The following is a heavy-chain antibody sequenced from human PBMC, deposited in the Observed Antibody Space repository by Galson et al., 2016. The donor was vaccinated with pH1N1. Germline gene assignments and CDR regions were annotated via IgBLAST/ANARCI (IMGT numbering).Heavy chain of an antibody. CDR1: GYTFTSYY. D-gene: IGHD3-22*01. V-gene: IGHV1-46*01. CDR2: INPSGGNT. Sequence: SVKVSCKASGYTFTSYYMYWVRQAPGQGLEWMGIINPSGGNTNYAQKFQGRLTMTRDTSTSTVYMELSSRRSGDTAVYYCARDAAMVVVGSGYAFVIWGQGTMVTVSS. CDR3: ARDAAMVVVGSGYAFVI. J-gene: IGHJ3*02.